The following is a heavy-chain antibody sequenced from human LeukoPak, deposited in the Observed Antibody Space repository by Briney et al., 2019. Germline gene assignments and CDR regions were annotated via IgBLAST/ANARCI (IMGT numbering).Heavy chain of an antibody. CDR3: AKGGRQGDTSSYYLYFDY. CDR1: GFTFSSYA. CDR2: ISGSGDSA. V-gene: IGHV3-23*01. J-gene: IGHJ4*02. D-gene: IGHD6-13*01. Sequence: GGSLRLSCAASGFTFSSYAMSWVRQAPGKGLEWVSAISGSGDSAYYADSVKGRFTISRDNSKNTLYLQMNSLRAEDTAVYYCAKGGRQGDTSSYYLYFDYWDQGTLVTVSS.